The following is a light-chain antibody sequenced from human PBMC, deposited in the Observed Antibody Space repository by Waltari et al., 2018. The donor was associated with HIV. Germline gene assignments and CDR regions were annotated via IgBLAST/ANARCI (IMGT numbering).Light chain of an antibody. CDR1: QRVRNDY. Sequence: VFTQSPGTLPLSAGERATLPGTATQRVRNDYVAWYQHRPGQSPRLLISGASPRPTGISDRFSGSGSGADFTFTISRLEPEDFAEYYCQQYGNSPITFGQVTRLEN. J-gene: IGKJ5*01. V-gene: IGKV3-20*01. CDR3: QQYGNSPIT. CDR2: GAS.